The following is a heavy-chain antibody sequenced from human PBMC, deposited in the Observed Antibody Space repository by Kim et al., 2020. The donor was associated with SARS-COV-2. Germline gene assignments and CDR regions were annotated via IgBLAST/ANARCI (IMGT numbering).Heavy chain of an antibody. CDR3: ARERVVVAGDALDI. CDR1: GFTFSIHA. CDR2: ISKDGNIE. J-gene: IGHJ3*02. Sequence: GGSLRLSCAVSGFTFSIHAMHWVRQAPGKGLEWVAIISKDGNIEYYADSVKGRFTISRDNSKSTLYVQLNSLRTDDTAVYYCARERVVVAGDALDIWGEG. D-gene: IGHD3-22*01. V-gene: IGHV3-30-3*01.